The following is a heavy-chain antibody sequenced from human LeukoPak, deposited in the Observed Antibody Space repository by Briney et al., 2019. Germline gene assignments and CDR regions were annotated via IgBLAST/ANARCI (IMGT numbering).Heavy chain of an antibody. J-gene: IGHJ4*02. V-gene: IGHV1-18*01. CDR1: GYTFTSYG. Sequence: ASVNVSCKASGYTFTSYGISWVRQAPGQGLEWMGWISAYNGNTNYAQKLQGRVTMTTDTSTSTAYMELRSLRSDDTAVYYCAREGEYYDILTGRDYWGQGTLVTVSS. D-gene: IGHD3-9*01. CDR3: AREGEYYDILTGRDY. CDR2: ISAYNGNT.